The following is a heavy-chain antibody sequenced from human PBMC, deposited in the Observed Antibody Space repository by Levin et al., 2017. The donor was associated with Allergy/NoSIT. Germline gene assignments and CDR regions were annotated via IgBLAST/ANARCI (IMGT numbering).Heavy chain of an antibody. Sequence: GESLKISCAASGFTFSTYAMHWVRQAPGKGLEWVAVIWYDGSNKYYGDSVKGRFTISRDNSKNTLYLQMNSLRAEDTAVYYCARATHNIVVVPGALGYFDYWGQGTLVTVSS. V-gene: IGHV3-33*01. CDR1: GFTFSTYA. J-gene: IGHJ4*02. CDR3: ARATHNIVVVPGALGYFDY. D-gene: IGHD2-2*01. CDR2: IWYDGSNK.